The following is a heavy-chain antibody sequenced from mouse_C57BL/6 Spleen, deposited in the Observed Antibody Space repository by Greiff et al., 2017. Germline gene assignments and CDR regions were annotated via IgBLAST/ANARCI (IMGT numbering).Heavy chain of an antibody. CDR2: IDPSDSYT. D-gene: IGHD2-4*01. J-gene: IGHJ4*01. CDR3: ARLITTAMDY. V-gene: IGHV1-50*01. Sequence: VQLQQSGAELVKPGASVKLSCKASGYTFTSYWMQWVKQRPGQGLEWIGEIDPSDSYTNYNQKFKGKATLTVDTSSSTAYMQLSSLTSEDSAVYYCARLITTAMDYWGQGTSVTVSS. CDR1: GYTFTSYW.